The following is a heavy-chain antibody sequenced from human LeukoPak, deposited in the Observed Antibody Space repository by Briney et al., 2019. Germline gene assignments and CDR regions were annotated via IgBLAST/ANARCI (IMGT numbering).Heavy chain of an antibody. CDR3: ARVRNWEGFDY. J-gene: IGHJ4*02. CDR1: GGSISSYY. CDR2: IYTSGST. D-gene: IGHD1-14*01. Sequence: PSETLSLTCTVSGGSISSYYWSWIRQPAGKGLEWIGRIYTSGSTNYNPSLKSRVTMSVDTSKNQFSLKLSSVTAADTAIYFCARVRNWEGFDYWGQGTLVTVSS. V-gene: IGHV4-4*07.